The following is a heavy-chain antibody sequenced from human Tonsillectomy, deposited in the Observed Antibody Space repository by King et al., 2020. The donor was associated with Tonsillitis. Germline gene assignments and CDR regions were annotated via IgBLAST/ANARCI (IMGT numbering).Heavy chain of an antibody. Sequence: VQLVESGAEVKKPGASVKVSCTASGYTFTNYYIHWVRQAPGQGLEWMGVINPSGGSTSYAQKFQGRVTMTRDTSTSTVYMELSSLRSEDTAVYYCARGDITMIVVENWYFDLWGRGTLVTVSS. J-gene: IGHJ2*01. V-gene: IGHV1-46*01. CDR2: INPSGGST. CDR1: GYTFTNYY. CDR3: ARGDITMIVVENWYFDL. D-gene: IGHD3-22*01.